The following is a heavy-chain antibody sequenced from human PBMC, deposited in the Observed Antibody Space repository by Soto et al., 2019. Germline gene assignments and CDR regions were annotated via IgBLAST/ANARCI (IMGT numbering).Heavy chain of an antibody. J-gene: IGHJ6*02. V-gene: IGHV1-2*02. D-gene: IGHD1-7*01. CDR1: GYTFTDYY. Sequence: XSVKVSCKASGYTFTDYYMHWVRQAPVQGLEWMGWINPNSGGTNYAQKFQGRVTMTRDTSISTAYMELSRLRSDDTAVYYCARKLELRGSYYYYYDMDVWGQGTTVTVSS. CDR3: ARKLELRGSYYYYYDMDV. CDR2: INPNSGGT.